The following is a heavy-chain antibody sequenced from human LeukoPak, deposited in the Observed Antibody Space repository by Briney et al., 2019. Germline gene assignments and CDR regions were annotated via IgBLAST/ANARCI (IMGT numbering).Heavy chain of an antibody. Sequence: GASVKVSCKASGGTFSSYAISWVRQAPGQGLEWMGGIIPIFGTANYAQKFQGRVTITADESTSTAYMELGSLRSEDTAVYYCARDRDGGTDYWGQGTLVTVSS. CDR1: GGTFSSYA. CDR3: ARDRDGGTDY. D-gene: IGHD4-23*01. CDR2: IIPIFGTA. V-gene: IGHV1-69*01. J-gene: IGHJ4*02.